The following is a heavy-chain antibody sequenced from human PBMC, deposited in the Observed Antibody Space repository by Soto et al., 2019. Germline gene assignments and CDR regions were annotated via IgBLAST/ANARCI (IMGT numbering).Heavy chain of an antibody. Sequence: GGSLRLSCAASGFTFSSYAMSWVRQAPGKGLEWVSAISGSGGSTYYADSVKGRFTISRDNSKNTLYLQMNSLRAEDTAVYYCAKRTSSSGWPRHTNFDYWGQGTLVTVSS. V-gene: IGHV3-23*01. CDR3: AKRTSSSGWPRHTNFDY. D-gene: IGHD6-19*01. CDR2: ISGSGGST. J-gene: IGHJ4*02. CDR1: GFTFSSYA.